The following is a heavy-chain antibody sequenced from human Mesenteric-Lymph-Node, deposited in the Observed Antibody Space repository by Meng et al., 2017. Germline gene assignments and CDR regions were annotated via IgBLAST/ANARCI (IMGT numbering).Heavy chain of an antibody. CDR1: GFTFSSYA. CDR3: AKDHSAVTTFY. D-gene: IGHD4-17*01. J-gene: IGHJ4*02. Sequence: GESLKISCAASGFTFSSYAMHWVRQAPGKGLEYVSAISGSGGSTYYADSVKGRFTISRDNSKNTLYLQMNSLRAEDTAVYYCAKDHSAVTTFYWGQGTLVTVSS. V-gene: IGHV3-23*01. CDR2: ISGSGGST.